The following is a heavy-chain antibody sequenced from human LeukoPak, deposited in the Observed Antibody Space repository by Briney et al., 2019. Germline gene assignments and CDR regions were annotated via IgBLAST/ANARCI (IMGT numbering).Heavy chain of an antibody. Sequence: GESLKISCKGSGYSFTTYWIGWVRQMPGKGLEWMGRIDPSDSYTNYSPSFQGHITISADKSISTAYLQWSSLKASDTAMYYCARTPEYYYDSSGYYFLAYWGQGTLVTVSS. V-gene: IGHV5-10-1*01. CDR1: GYSFTTYW. CDR2: IDPSDSYT. D-gene: IGHD3-22*01. J-gene: IGHJ4*02. CDR3: ARTPEYYYDSSGYYFLAY.